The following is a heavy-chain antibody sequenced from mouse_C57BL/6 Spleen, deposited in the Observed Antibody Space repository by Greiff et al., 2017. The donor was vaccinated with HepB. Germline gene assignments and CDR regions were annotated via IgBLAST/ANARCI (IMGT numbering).Heavy chain of an antibody. J-gene: IGHJ3*01. CDR2: IDPSDSYT. V-gene: IGHV1-50*01. D-gene: IGHD2-3*01. CDR3: ARIYDGYYGLFAY. Sequence: QVQLKQPGAELVKPGASVKLSCKASGYTFTSYWMQWVKQRPGQGLEWIGEIDPSDSYTNYNQKFKGKATLTVDTSSSTAYMQLSSLTSEDSAVYYCARIYDGYYGLFAYWGQGTLVTVSA. CDR1: GYTFTSYW.